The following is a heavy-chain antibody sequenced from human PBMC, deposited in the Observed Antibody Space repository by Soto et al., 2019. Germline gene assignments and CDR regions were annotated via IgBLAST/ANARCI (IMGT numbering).Heavy chain of an antibody. CDR1: GFTLNYYA. D-gene: IGHD6-13*01. CDR3: AKEIAASATLWLDP. V-gene: IGHV3-23*01. Sequence: EVQLLESGGGLVQPGGSLRLSCAASGFTLNYYAINWVRQAPGKGLEWVSAITSTGDTYYVDSVKGRFTISRDNSKITLYVQSICLRAEDTAVYYCAKEIAASATLWLDPWGQGTLVTVSS. CDR2: ITSTGDT. J-gene: IGHJ5*02.